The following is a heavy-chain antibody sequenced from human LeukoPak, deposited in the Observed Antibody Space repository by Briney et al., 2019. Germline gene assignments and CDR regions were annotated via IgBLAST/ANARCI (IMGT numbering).Heavy chain of an antibody. CDR2: IYYSGST. Sequence: SETLSLTCTVSGGSVSSGDYYWSWIRQPPGKGLEWIGYIYYSGSTYYNPSLKSRVTISVDTSKNQFSLKLSSVTVADTAVYYCARDLSIAARRAFDIWGQGTMVTVSS. CDR3: ARDLSIAARRAFDI. CDR1: GGSVSSGDYY. V-gene: IGHV4-30-4*01. J-gene: IGHJ3*02. D-gene: IGHD6-6*01.